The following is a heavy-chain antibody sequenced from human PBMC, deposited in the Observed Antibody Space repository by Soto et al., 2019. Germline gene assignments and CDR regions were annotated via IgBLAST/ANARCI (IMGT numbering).Heavy chain of an antibody. CDR1: GFTFSSYS. V-gene: IGHV3-21*01. CDR3: ARGGIEDIVVVVAATPLDY. D-gene: IGHD2-15*01. CDR2: ISSSSSYI. J-gene: IGHJ4*02. Sequence: EVQLVESGGGLVKPGGSLRISCADSGFTFSSYSMNWVRQAPGKELEWVSSISSSSSYIYYEDSVKGRFTNSRDNAKNTLYLQMNRLIAEDTAVDYCARGGIEDIVVVVAATPLDYWGQGTLLTVSS.